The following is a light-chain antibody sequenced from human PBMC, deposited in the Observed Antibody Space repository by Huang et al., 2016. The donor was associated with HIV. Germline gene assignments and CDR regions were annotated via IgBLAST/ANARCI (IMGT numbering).Light chain of an antibody. CDR1: QSLLQSNGYNY. V-gene: IGKV2-28*01. CDR3: MQALQTPYT. Sequence: DIVMAQSPLSLSVTPGAPASISCRSSQSLLQSNGYNYLVWYLQKPGQSPQLLIYLASKRASGVPDRFSGSGSGIDFTLRISRVEAEDIGVYYCMQALQTPYTFGQGTKLEIK. J-gene: IGKJ2*01. CDR2: LAS.